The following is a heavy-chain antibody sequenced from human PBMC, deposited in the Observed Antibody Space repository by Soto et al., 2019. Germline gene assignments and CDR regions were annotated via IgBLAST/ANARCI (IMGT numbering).Heavy chain of an antibody. CDR2: IYNSGSS. CDR1: GGSISSYY. CDR3: ARTGGSYSSVYYFFVIDV. Sequence: SETLSLTSTVSGGSISSYYWSWIRQAPGEGLEWIGYIYNSGSSNYNPSLKSRVNITLDTPKNQFSLKLSSVTAADTAVYYCARTGGSYSSVYYFFVIDVWGPVATFPVSS. V-gene: IGHV4-59*01. D-gene: IGHD1-26*01. J-gene: IGHJ6*02.